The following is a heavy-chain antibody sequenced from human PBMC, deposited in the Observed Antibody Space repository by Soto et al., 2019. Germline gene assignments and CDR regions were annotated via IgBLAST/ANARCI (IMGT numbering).Heavy chain of an antibody. J-gene: IGHJ4*02. CDR1: GYTFTSYA. V-gene: IGHV1-3*01. D-gene: IGHD3-16*02. CDR2: INAGNGNT. Sequence: ASVKVSCKASGYTFTSYAMHWVRQAPGQRLEWMGWINAGNGNTKYSQKFQGRVTITRDTSASTAYMELSSLRSEDTAVYYCARDHAMITFGGVIEYYFDYWGQGTLVTVSS. CDR3: ARDHAMITFGGVIEYYFDY.